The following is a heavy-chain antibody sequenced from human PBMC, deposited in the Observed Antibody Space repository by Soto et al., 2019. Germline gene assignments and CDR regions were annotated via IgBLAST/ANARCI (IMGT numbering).Heavy chain of an antibody. V-gene: IGHV4-61*01. D-gene: IGHD2-2*01. CDR1: GGSVSSGSYY. Sequence: QVQLQESGPGLVKPSETLSLTCTVSGGSVSSGSYYWSWIRQPPGKGLEWIGYIYYSVSTNYNPSLKSRVNISVDTSKNQFSLKLSSVTAADTAVYYCAREGAYQSLDYWGQGTLVTVSS. CDR3: AREGAYQSLDY. CDR2: IYYSVST. J-gene: IGHJ4*02.